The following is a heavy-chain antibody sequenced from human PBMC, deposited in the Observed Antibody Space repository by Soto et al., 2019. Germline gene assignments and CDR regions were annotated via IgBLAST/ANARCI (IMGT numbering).Heavy chain of an antibody. CDR2: IYYSGST. Sequence: SETLSLTCTVSGGSISSYYWSWIRQPPGKGLEWIGYIYYSGSTNYNPSLKSRVTISVDTSKNQFSLKLSSVTAADTAVYYCARERGEYSSSPGYYYYMDVWGKGTTVTVSS. CDR1: GGSISSYY. J-gene: IGHJ6*03. CDR3: ARERGEYSSSPGYYYYMDV. V-gene: IGHV4-59*01. D-gene: IGHD6-6*01.